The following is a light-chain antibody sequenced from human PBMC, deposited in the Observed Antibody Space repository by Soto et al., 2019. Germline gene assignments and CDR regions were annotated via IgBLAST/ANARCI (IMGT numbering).Light chain of an antibody. V-gene: IGKV3-20*01. CDR3: QQYGSSPPYT. J-gene: IGKJ2*01. Sequence: EIVLTQSPGTLSLSPGERATLSCRASQSVSSSYLAWYQQKPGQAPRLLIYGASSRATGIPDRFSGSGSGPDFSLTISRLEPEDFAVYSCQQYGSSPPYTFGQGTKLEIK. CDR2: GAS. CDR1: QSVSSSY.